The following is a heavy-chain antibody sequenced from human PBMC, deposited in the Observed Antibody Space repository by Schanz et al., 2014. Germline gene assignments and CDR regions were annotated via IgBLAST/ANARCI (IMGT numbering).Heavy chain of an antibody. CDR2: FIYIGGNT. CDR1: GFSFTTYA. CDR3: AKSDAFDI. J-gene: IGHJ3*02. V-gene: IGHV3-23*01. Sequence: EVQLLESGGGLVQPGGSLRLSCASSGFSFTTYAMSWVRQAPGKGLEWVSFIYIGGNTYYADSVKGRFTISRDNAKNTLYLQMNSLRAEDTAVYYCAKSDAFDIWGQGTLVTVSS.